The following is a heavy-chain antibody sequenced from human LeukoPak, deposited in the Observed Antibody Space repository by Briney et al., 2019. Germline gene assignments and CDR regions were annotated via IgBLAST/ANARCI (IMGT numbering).Heavy chain of an antibody. CDR2: IYYSGST. CDR1: GGSISSYY. J-gene: IGHJ3*02. D-gene: IGHD3-22*01. V-gene: IGHV4-59*01. CDR3: AHKLYRSGSDAFDI. Sequence: TETLSLTCTVSGGSISSYYWSWIRQPPGKGLEWIGYIYYSGSTNYNPSLKSRVTISVDTSKNQFSLKLSSVTAADTAVYYCAHKLYRSGSDAFDIWGQGTMVTVSS.